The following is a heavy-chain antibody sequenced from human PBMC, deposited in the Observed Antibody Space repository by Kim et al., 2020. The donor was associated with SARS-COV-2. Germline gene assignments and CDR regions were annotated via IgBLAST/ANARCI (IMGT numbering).Heavy chain of an antibody. Sequence: FQGRVTITRDTSESTAYMELSSLRSEDTAVYYCARDRCSSASCYDGDFDYWGQGTLVTVSS. D-gene: IGHD2-2*01. V-gene: IGHV1-3*01. J-gene: IGHJ4*02. CDR3: ARDRCSSASCYDGDFDY.